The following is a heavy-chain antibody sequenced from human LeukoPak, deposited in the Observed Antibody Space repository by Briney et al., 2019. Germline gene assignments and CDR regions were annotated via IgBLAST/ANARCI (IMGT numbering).Heavy chain of an antibody. J-gene: IGHJ2*01. CDR2: IYYSGST. CDR3: ARGGFVWYFDL. Sequence: PSETLSLTCTVSGGSISSYYWSWIRRPPGKGLEWIGYIYYSGSTNYNPSLKSRVTISVDTSKNQFSLKLSSVTAADTAVYYCARGGFVWYFDLWGRGTLVTVSS. V-gene: IGHV4-59*01. CDR1: GGSISSYY. D-gene: IGHD3-22*01.